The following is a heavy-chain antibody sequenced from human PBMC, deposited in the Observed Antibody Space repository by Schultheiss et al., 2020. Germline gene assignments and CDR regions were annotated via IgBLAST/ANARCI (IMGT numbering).Heavy chain of an antibody. V-gene: IGHV4-59*01. Sequence: SETLSLTCTVSGGSISSYYWSWIRQPPGKGLEWIGYIYYSGSTNYNPSLKSRVTISVDTSKNQFSLKLSSVTAADTAVYYCARDRSYYDFWSGYSPGYFDYWGQGTLVTVSS. D-gene: IGHD3-3*01. CDR2: IYYSGST. J-gene: IGHJ4*02. CDR1: GGSISSYY. CDR3: ARDRSYYDFWSGYSPGYFDY.